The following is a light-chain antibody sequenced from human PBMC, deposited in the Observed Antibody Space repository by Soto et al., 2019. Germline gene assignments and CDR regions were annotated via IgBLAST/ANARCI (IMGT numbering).Light chain of an antibody. CDR3: CSYTSSSTRL. Sequence: QSGLTQPASVSGCPGQSITISCTGTSIDVGGYNYVSWYQQHPGKAPKLMIYDVGNRPSGVSNRFSGSKSGNTASLTISGLQPEDEADYYCCSYTSSSTRLFGTGTKVTVL. J-gene: IGLJ1*01. CDR2: DVG. V-gene: IGLV2-14*01. CDR1: SIDVGGYNY.